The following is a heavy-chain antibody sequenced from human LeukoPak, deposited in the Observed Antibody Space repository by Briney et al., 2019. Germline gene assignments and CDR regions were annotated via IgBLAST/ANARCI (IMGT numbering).Heavy chain of an antibody. D-gene: IGHD5-18*01. Sequence: SETLSLTCTVSGGSISSGVYYWSWIRQHPGKGLEWIGYIYYSGSTYYNPSLKSRVTISVDTSKNQFSLKLSSVTAADTAVYYCARGAETWIQLWFYWGQGTLVTVSS. V-gene: IGHV4-31*03. CDR2: IYYSGST. CDR1: GGSISSGVYY. CDR3: ARGAETWIQLWFY. J-gene: IGHJ4*02.